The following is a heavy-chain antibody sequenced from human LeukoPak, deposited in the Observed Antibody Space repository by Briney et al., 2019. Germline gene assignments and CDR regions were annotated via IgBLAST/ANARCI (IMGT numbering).Heavy chain of an antibody. D-gene: IGHD6-19*01. CDR2: ISYDGSNK. Sequence: GGSLRLSRAASGFTFSSYAMHWVRQAPGKGLEWVAVISYDGSNKYYADSVKGRFTISRDNSKNTLYLQMNSLRAEDTAVYYCARAPAVAGIGDYWGQGTLVTVTS. CDR1: GFTFSSYA. J-gene: IGHJ4*02. V-gene: IGHV3-30*04. CDR3: ARAPAVAGIGDY.